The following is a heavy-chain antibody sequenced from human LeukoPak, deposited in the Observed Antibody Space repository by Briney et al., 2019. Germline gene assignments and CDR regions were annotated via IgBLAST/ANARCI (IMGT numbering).Heavy chain of an antibody. CDR2: ISYDGSNK. Sequence: GGSLRLSCAASGFTFSSYAMHWVRQAPGKGLEWVAVISYDGSNKYYADSVKGRFTISRDNSKNTLYLQMNSLRAEDTAVYYCARDTRGSYYLPYYYYGMDVWGQGTTVTVSS. CDR1: GFTFSSYA. CDR3: ARDTRGSYYLPYYYYGMDV. J-gene: IGHJ6*02. D-gene: IGHD1-26*01. V-gene: IGHV3-30-3*01.